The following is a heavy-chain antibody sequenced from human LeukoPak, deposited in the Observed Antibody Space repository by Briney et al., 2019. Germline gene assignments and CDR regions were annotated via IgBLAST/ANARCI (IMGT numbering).Heavy chain of an antibody. J-gene: IGHJ4*02. CDR1: GFTVSSNY. D-gene: IGHD3-10*01. V-gene: IGHV3-53*01. CDR2: IYSGGST. Sequence: PGGSLRLSCAASGFTVSSNYMSWVRQAPGKGLEWVSVIYSGGSTYYADSVKGRFTISRDNSKNTLYLQMNSLRAEDTAVYYCATDYYGSGREGYFDYWGQGTLVTVSS. CDR3: ATDYYGSGREGYFDY.